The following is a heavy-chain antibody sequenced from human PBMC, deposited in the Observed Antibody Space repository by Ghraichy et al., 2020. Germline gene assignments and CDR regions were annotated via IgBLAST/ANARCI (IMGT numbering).Heavy chain of an antibody. CDR2: IYPGDSDT. J-gene: IGHJ1*01. V-gene: IGHV5-51*01. CDR1: GYSFTSYW. D-gene: IGHD1-26*01. CDR3: ARRSDMAEYFPH. Sequence: GESLNISCKGSGYSFTSYWIGWVRQMPGKGLEWMGIIYPGDSDTRYSPSFQGQVTISADKSISTAYLQWSSLKASDSAMYYGARRSDMAEYFPHWGQGTLVSVSS.